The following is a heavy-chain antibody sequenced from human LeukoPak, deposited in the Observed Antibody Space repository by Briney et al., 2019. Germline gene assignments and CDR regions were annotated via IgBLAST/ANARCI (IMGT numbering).Heavy chain of an antibody. Sequence: VASVKVSCKASGYTFTGYYMHWVQQAPGQGLEWMGWINPNSGGTNYAQKFQGRVTMTRDTSISTAYMELSRLRSDDTAVYYCGINSGYDYEYYFDYWGQGTLVTVSS. CDR1: GYTFTGYY. CDR2: INPNSGGT. J-gene: IGHJ4*02. D-gene: IGHD5-12*01. CDR3: GINSGYDYEYYFDY. V-gene: IGHV1-2*03.